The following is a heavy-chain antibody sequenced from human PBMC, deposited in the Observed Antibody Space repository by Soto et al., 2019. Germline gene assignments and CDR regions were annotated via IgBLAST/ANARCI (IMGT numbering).Heavy chain of an antibody. CDR3: ARDQKGAVAGHYYYYGMDV. CDR2: IKPNSGGT. V-gene: IGHV1-2*04. D-gene: IGHD6-19*01. CDR1: GYTFTGYY. J-gene: IGHJ6*02. Sequence: ASVKVSCKASGYTFTGYYMHWVRQAPGQGLEWMGWIKPNSGGTNYAQKFQGWVTMTRDTSISTAYMELSRLRSDDTAVYYCARDQKGAVAGHYYYYGMDVWGQGTTVTVSS.